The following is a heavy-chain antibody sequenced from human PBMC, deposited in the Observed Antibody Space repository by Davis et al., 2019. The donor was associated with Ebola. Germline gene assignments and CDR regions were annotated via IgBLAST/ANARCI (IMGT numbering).Heavy chain of an antibody. V-gene: IGHV3-9*01. CDR3: ARGYSYGIYYYYYGMDV. D-gene: IGHD5-18*01. CDR1: GFTFDDYA. Sequence: SLKISCAASGFTFDDYAMHWVRHAPGKGLEWVSGISWNSGSIGYADSVKGRFTISRDNAKNSLYLQMNSLRAEDTAVYYCARGYSYGIYYYYYGMDVWGQGTTVTVSS. CDR2: ISWNSGSI. J-gene: IGHJ6*02.